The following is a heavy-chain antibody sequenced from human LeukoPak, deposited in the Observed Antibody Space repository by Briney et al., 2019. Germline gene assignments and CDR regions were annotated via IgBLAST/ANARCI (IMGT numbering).Heavy chain of an antibody. Sequence: SETLSLTCTVSGGSISSSSYYWGWIRQPPGKGLEWIGSIYYSGSTYYNPSLKSRVTISVDTSKNQFSLKLSSVTAADTAVYYCARQSQWLRVSGGVMITFGGPAFDYWGQGTLVTVSS. V-gene: IGHV4-39*01. CDR2: IYYSGST. D-gene: IGHD3-16*01. CDR1: GGSISSSSYY. J-gene: IGHJ4*02. CDR3: ARQSQWLRVSGGVMITFGGPAFDY.